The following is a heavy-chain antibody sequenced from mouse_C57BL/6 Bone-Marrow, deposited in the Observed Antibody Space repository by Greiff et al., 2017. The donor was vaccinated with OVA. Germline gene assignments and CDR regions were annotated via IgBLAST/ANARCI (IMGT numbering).Heavy chain of an antibody. V-gene: IGHV5-4*03. CDR2: ISDGGSYT. CDR3: ARARVAPHYYAMDY. Sequence: EVMLVESGGGLVKPGGSLKLSCAASGFTFSSYAMSWVRQTPEKRLEWVATISDGGSYTYYPDNVKGRFTISRDNAKNNLYLQMSHLKSEDTAMYYCARARVAPHYYAMDYWGQGTSVTVSS. D-gene: IGHD1-1*01. CDR1: GFTFSSYA. J-gene: IGHJ4*01.